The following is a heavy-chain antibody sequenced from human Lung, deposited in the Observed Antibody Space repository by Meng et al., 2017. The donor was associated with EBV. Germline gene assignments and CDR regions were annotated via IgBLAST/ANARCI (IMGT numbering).Heavy chain of an antibody. D-gene: IGHD1-26*01. Sequence: QVQLQQWCAGLLQPSETLSLTCAVYGGSFSGYYWSGIRQPPGKGLEWIGEINHSGSTNYNPSLKSRVTISVDTSKNQFSLKLSSVTAADTAVYYCARVWRGATPGDFDYWGQGTLVTVSS. V-gene: IGHV4-34*01. CDR3: ARVWRGATPGDFDY. J-gene: IGHJ4*02. CDR2: INHSGST. CDR1: GGSFSGYY.